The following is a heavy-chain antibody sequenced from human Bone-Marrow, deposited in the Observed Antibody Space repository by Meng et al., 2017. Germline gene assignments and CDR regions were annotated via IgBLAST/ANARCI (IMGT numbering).Heavy chain of an antibody. CDR2: ISAYNGNT. J-gene: IGHJ4*02. CDR1: GYTFTSYG. CDR3: ARDTLAYGSGSSDY. D-gene: IGHD3-10*01. Sequence: ASVKVSCKTSGYTFTSYGISWVRQAPGQGLEWMGWISAYNGNTNYAQKFQGRVTMTRDTSTSTVYMELSSLRSEDTAVYYCARDTLAYGSGSSDYWGQGTLVTVSS. V-gene: IGHV1-18*01.